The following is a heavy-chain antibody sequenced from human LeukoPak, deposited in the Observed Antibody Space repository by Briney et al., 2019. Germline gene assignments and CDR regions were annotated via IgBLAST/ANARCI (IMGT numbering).Heavy chain of an antibody. J-gene: IGHJ3*02. V-gene: IGHV3-48*03. Sequence: GGSLRLSCAASGFTFSSYEMNWVRQAPGKGLEWVSYISSSGSTMYYADSVKGRFTISRDNAKNSLYLQMNSLRAEDTAVYYCARGADYYDSSGDAFDIWGQGTMVTVSS. CDR3: ARGADYYDSSGDAFDI. CDR1: GFTFSSYE. D-gene: IGHD3-22*01. CDR2: ISSSGSTM.